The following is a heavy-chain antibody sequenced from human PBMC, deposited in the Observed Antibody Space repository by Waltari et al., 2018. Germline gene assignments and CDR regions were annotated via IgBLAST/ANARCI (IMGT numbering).Heavy chain of an antibody. J-gene: IGHJ4*02. CDR3: ARVWGYCSGGSCYFDY. CDR1: GGSISSYY. CDR2: IYYSGST. V-gene: IGHV4-59*01. Sequence: QVQLQESGPGLVQPSETLSLTCTVSGGSISSYYWTWLRQPPGKGLEWIGYIYYSGSTNYNPSLKSRVTISVDTSKNQFSLKLSSVTAADTAVYYCARVWGYCSGGSCYFDYWGQGTLVTVSS. D-gene: IGHD2-15*01.